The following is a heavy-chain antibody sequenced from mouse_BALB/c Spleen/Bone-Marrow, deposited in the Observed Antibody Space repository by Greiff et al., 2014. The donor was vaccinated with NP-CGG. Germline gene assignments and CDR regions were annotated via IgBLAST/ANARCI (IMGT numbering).Heavy chain of an antibody. J-gene: IGHJ4*01. CDR2: INPGSGGI. CDR1: GYASTNYL. Sequence: VKLMESGTDLVRPGTSVKVSCKASGYASTNYLIEWIKQRPGQGLEWIGVINPGSGGINYNERFKGKATLTADKSSSTAYMQLSSLTSDDSAVYFCARSIYDGYSEAMDYWGQGTSVTVSS. V-gene: IGHV1-54*03. CDR3: ARSIYDGYSEAMDY. D-gene: IGHD2-3*01.